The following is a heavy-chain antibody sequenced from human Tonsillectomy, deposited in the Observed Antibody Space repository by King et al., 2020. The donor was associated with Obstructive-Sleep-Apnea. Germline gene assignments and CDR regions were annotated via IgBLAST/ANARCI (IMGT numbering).Heavy chain of an antibody. V-gene: IGHV3-23*04. CDR1: GFTFSSYA. D-gene: IGHD2-8*01. CDR3: AKDRVDALPYTFDY. J-gene: IGHJ4*02. CDR2: ISGSGGST. Sequence: VQLVEAGGGLVQPGGSLRLSCAASGFTFSSYAMSCVRQAAWKGLEGVSAISGSGGSTYFADSVKGRFTISRDNSKNTLYLQMNSLRAEDTAVYYCAKDRVDALPYTFDYWGQGTLVTVSS.